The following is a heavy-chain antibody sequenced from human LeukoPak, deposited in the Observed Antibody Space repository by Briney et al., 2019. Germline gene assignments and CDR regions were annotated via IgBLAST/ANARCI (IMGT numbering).Heavy chain of an antibody. D-gene: IGHD6-19*01. J-gene: IGHJ4*02. Sequence: SETLSLTCTVSGGSISSSSNYWGWIRQPPGKRLEWIGSIYYNRNTYYNPSLKSRVTISVDTSKNQFSLKLSSVTAADTAVYYCAARLSQWLVSYYFHYWGQGTLVTVSS. CDR2: IYYNRNT. CDR3: AARLSQWLVSYYFHY. V-gene: IGHV4-39*01. CDR1: GGSISSSSNY.